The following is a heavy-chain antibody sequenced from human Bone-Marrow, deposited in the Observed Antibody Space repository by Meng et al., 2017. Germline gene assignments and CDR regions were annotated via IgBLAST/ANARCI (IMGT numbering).Heavy chain of an antibody. CDR1: GFTFSSYA. Sequence: GESLKISCAASGFTFSSYAFHWVRQAPGKGLEWVAVISNDDGSNKYYADSVKGRFTISRDNAKNSLYLQMNSLRVEDTAVYYCARSIAVPLYWGQGTLVTVSS. D-gene: IGHD6-19*01. J-gene: IGHJ4*02. CDR3: ARSIAVPLY. CDR2: ISNDDGSNK. V-gene: IGHV3-30*04.